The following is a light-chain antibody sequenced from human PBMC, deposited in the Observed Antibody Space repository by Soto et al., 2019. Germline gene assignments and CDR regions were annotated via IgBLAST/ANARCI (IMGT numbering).Light chain of an antibody. V-gene: IGLV2-14*01. Sequence: QSALNQPASVSGSPGQSITISCTGTSSDVGGYNYVSWYQQQAGKAPKLIIHEVSNRPSGVSNRFSGSKSGNTASLTISGLQAEDEADYYCDSYTSSRAYVFGIGTKATVL. CDR2: EVS. CDR1: SSDVGGYNY. J-gene: IGLJ1*01. CDR3: DSYTSSRAYV.